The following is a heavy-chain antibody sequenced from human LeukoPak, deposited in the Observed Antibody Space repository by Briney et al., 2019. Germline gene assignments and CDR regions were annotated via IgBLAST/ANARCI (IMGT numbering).Heavy chain of an antibody. Sequence: GSLRLSCAASGFTVSSNYMSWVRQPPGKGLEWIGSIYYSGSTYYNPSLKSRVTISVDTSKNQFSLKLSSVTAADTAVYYCARATVTDPKYYFDYWGQGTLVTVSS. CDR1: GFTVSSNY. CDR2: IYYSGST. J-gene: IGHJ4*02. D-gene: IGHD4-17*01. V-gene: IGHV4-39*07. CDR3: ARATVTDPKYYFDY.